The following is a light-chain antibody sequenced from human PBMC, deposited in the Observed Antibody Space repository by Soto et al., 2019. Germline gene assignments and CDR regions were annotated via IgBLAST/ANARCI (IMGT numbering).Light chain of an antibody. J-gene: IGKJ5*01. Sequence: DIQMTQSPSSLSASLLYRVTITCQAIHCIINYLNWFQQKPGKAPKLLIYAASNLETGVPSRFSGGGSGTDFTFTISSLPPEDIATYYCQQYENLPITFGQGTRLEIK. CDR3: QQYENLPIT. CDR1: HCIINY. V-gene: IGKV1-33*01. CDR2: AAS.